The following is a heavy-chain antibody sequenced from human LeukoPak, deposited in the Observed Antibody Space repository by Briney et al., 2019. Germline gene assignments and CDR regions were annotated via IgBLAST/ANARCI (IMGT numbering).Heavy chain of an antibody. CDR3: AKEHGDYYFDS. Sequence: GGSLRLSCAASGFTFSSYWMSWVRQAPGKGLEWVANIKQDGSEKYYVDSVKGRFTISRDNAKNTLYLQMSSLRAEDTAVYYCAKEHGDYYFDSWGQGTLVTVSS. D-gene: IGHD4-17*01. J-gene: IGHJ4*02. CDR1: GFTFSSYW. V-gene: IGHV3-7*03. CDR2: IKQDGSEK.